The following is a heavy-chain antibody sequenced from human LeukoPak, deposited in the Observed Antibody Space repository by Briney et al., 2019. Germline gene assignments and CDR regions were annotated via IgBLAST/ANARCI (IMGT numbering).Heavy chain of an antibody. Sequence: PGGSLILSCAASGFTFSSYCMNWVRQAPGKGLVWVSRSNSDGSSTNYADSVKGRFTISRDNAKNTLYLQMNSLRAEDTAGYYWERRGHYPFDYWGQGTLVTVSS. CDR1: GFTFSSYC. CDR2: SNSDGSST. D-gene: IGHD1-26*01. V-gene: IGHV3-74*01. CDR3: ERRGHYPFDY. J-gene: IGHJ4*02.